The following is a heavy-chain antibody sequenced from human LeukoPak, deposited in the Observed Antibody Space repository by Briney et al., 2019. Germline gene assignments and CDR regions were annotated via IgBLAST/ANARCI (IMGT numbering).Heavy chain of an antibody. J-gene: IGHJ5*02. Sequence: GGSLRLSCAASGFTFSSYSMNWVRQAPGKGLEWVSSISSSSSYIYYADSVKGRFTISRDNAKNSLYLQMNSLRAEDTAVYYCARDERYCSSTSCYTSWFDRWGQGTLVTVSS. D-gene: IGHD2-2*02. CDR1: GFTFSSYS. CDR3: ARDERYCSSTSCYTSWFDR. V-gene: IGHV3-21*01. CDR2: ISSSSSYI.